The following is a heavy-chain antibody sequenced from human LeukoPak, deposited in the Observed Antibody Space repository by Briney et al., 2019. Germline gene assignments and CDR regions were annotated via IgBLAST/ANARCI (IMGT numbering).Heavy chain of an antibody. CDR2: ISAYNGNT. Sequence: ASVKVSCKASGYTFTSYGISWVRRAPGQGLEWMGWISAYNGNTNYAQKLQGRVTMTTDTSTSTAYMELRSLRSDDTAVYYCARVTGVTAIRYYFDYWGQGTLVTVSS. V-gene: IGHV1-18*01. CDR3: ARVTGVTAIRYYFDY. J-gene: IGHJ4*02. D-gene: IGHD2-21*02. CDR1: GYTFTSYG.